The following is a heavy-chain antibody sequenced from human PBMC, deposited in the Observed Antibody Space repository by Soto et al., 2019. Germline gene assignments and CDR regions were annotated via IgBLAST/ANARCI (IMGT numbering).Heavy chain of an antibody. CDR3: ARDRMGSYFDY. Sequence: QVQLQESGPGLVKPSETLSLTCTVSGCSISSYYWSWIRQPPGKGLEWIGYIYYSGSTNYNPSLKSRVTISVDTSKNQFSLKLSSVTAADTAVYYCARDRMGSYFDYWGQGTLVTVSS. CDR2: IYYSGST. J-gene: IGHJ4*02. CDR1: GCSISSYY. D-gene: IGHD3-10*01. V-gene: IGHV4-59*01.